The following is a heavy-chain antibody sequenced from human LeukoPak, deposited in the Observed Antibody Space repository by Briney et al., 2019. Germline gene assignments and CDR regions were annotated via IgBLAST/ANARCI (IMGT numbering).Heavy chain of an antibody. CDR3: ARDPTPLNSGIKRGRDAFDI. CDR2: IYTSGST. CDR1: GGSISSGGYY. V-gene: IGHV4-61*02. Sequence: PSETLSLTCTVSGGSISSGGYYWSWIRQPAGKGLEWIGRIYTSGSTNYNPSLKSRVTISVDTSKNQFSLKLSSVTAADTAVYYCARDPTPLNSGIKRGRDAFDIWGQGTMVTVSS. J-gene: IGHJ3*02. D-gene: IGHD1-26*01.